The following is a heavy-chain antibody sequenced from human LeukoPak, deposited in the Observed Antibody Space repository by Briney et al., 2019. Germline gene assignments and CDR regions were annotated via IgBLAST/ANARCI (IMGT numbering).Heavy chain of an antibody. CDR2: IYYSGST. CDR1: GGSISSYY. CDR3: ASSSSIYWYFDL. Sequence: PSETLSLTCTVSGGSISSYYWSWIRQPPGKGLEWIGYIYYSGSTNYNPSLKSRVTISVDTSKNQFSLNLSSVTATDTAVYYCASSSSIYWYFDLWGRGTLVTVSS. D-gene: IGHD6-6*01. J-gene: IGHJ2*01. V-gene: IGHV4-59*08.